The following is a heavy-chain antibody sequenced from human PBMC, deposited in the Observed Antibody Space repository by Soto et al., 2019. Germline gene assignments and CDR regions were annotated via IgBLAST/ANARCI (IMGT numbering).Heavy chain of an antibody. CDR2: IYYSGST. CDR1: GGSISSSSYY. V-gene: IGHV4-39*01. CDR3: ARSYGDAQGDRYFDL. Sequence: QLQLQESGPGPVKPSETLSLTCTVSGGSISSSSYYWGWIRQPPGKGLEWIGSIYYSGSTYYNPSLKSRVTISVDTSKNQFSLKLSSVTAADTAVYYCARSYGDAQGDRYFDLWGRGTLVTVSS. J-gene: IGHJ2*01. D-gene: IGHD4-17*01.